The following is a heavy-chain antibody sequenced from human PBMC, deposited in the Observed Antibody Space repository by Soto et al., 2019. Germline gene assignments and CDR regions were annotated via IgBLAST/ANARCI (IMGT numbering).Heavy chain of an antibody. CDR3: VRDRDWAFDI. V-gene: IGHV3-48*02. CDR1: VYALRDYS. J-gene: IGHJ3*02. CDR2: TGTSRKYT. D-gene: IGHD3-9*01. Sequence: GWSLRLSCASSVYALRDYSMNWVRQAPGKGLEWISYTGTSRKYTFYADSVRGRFTISRDDARNSVYLQLNSLRNEDTAVYYCVRDRDWAFDIWGQGTMVTVSS.